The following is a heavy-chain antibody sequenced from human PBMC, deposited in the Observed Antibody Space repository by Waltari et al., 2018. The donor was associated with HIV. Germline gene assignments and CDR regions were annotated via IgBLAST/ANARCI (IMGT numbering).Heavy chain of an antibody. J-gene: IGHJ6*02. Sequence: QVQLQESGPGLVKPSETLSLTCTVSGGSISSYYWSWIRQPPGKGLEWIGYIYYSGSTNYNPSLKSRVTISVDTSKNQFSLKLSSVTAADTAVYYCARSVVGSSWYYYYYGMDVWGQGTTVTVSS. V-gene: IGHV4-59*01. CDR2: IYYSGST. CDR1: GGSISSYY. CDR3: ARSVVGSSWYYYYYGMDV. D-gene: IGHD6-13*01.